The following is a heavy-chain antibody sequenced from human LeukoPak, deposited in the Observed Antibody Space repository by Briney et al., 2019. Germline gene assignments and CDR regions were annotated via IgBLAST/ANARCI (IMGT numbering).Heavy chain of an antibody. Sequence: PGGSLRLSCAASGFTFSSYGMHWVRQAPGKGLEWVAVISYDGSNKYYADSVKGRFTISRDNSKNTLYLQMNSLRAEDTAVYYCAKDRNRHPGDYWGQGTLVTVSS. CDR1: GFTFSSYG. CDR3: AKDRNRHPGDY. CDR2: ISYDGSNK. D-gene: IGHD1-14*01. V-gene: IGHV3-30*18. J-gene: IGHJ4*02.